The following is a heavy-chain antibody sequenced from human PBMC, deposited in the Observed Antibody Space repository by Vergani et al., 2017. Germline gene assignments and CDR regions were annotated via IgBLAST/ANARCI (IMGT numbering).Heavy chain of an antibody. CDR3: ARDGVSTVAATQAFDY. V-gene: IGHV3-74*01. D-gene: IGHD2-15*01. CDR1: GFTFSSYW. J-gene: IGHJ4*02. CDR2: INSDGSST. Sequence: EVQLVESGGGLVQPGGSLRLSCAASGFTFSSYWMHWVRHAPGKGLVWVSRINSDGSSTSYADSVKGRFTISRDNAKNTLYLQMNSLRAEDSVVYYCARDGVSTVAATQAFDYWGQGTLVTVSS.